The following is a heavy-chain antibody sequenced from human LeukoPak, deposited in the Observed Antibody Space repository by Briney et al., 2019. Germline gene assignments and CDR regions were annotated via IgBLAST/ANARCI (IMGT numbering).Heavy chain of an antibody. Sequence: SVKVSCKASVGTFSSYAISWVRQAPGQGLEWMGGIIPIFGTANYAQKFQGRVTITAEKSTNTDYMELSSLRSEETAVYYCARERYCSSTSCYLWFDPWGQGTLVTVSS. CDR2: IIPIFGTA. CDR1: VGTFSSYA. D-gene: IGHD2-2*01. CDR3: ARERYCSSTSCYLWFDP. V-gene: IGHV1-69*06. J-gene: IGHJ5*02.